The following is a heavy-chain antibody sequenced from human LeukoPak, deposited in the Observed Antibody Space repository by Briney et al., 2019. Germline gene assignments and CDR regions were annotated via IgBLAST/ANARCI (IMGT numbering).Heavy chain of an antibody. V-gene: IGHV4-61*01. CDR2: NYYSGST. D-gene: IGHD6-19*01. J-gene: IGHJ5*02. CDR3: ARGPSLSIRSGWFPFDP. CDR1: GGSVSSGSYY. Sequence: SETLSLTCTVSGGSVSSGSYYWSWIRQPPGKGLEWIGYNYYSGSTNYNPSLKSRVTISVDTSKNQFSLKVSSVTAADTAVYYCARGPSLSIRSGWFPFDPWGQGTLVTVSS.